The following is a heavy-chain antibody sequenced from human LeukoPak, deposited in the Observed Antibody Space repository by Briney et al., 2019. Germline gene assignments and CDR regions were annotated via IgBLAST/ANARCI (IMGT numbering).Heavy chain of an antibody. CDR2: ISGSGGST. V-gene: IGHV3-23*01. Sequence: GGSLRLSCAASGFTFSSYAMSWVRQAPGKGLGWVSAISGSGGSTYYADSVKGRFTISRDNSKNTLYLQMNSLRAEDTAVYYCAKDPSMIVVVRIFDYWGQGTLVTVSS. J-gene: IGHJ4*02. CDR1: GFTFSSYA. CDR3: AKDPSMIVVVRIFDY. D-gene: IGHD3-22*01.